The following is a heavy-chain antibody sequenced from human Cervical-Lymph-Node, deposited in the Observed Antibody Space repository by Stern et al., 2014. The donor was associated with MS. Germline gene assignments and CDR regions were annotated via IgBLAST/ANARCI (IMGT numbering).Heavy chain of an antibody. CDR1: GYTFTRYY. D-gene: IGHD3-10*02. J-gene: IGHJ3*02. Sequence: QVQLVESGAEVKKPGASVRVSCKTSGYTFTRYYMHWVRQAPGQGLEWLGIIDPGAGSTIYAQKFKGRVTMTRDTSTSTVYMELSSLGSEDTAVYFCARDLVARSYVLDIWGQGTMVTVS. CDR2: IDPGAGST. CDR3: ARDLVARSYVLDI. V-gene: IGHV1-46*01.